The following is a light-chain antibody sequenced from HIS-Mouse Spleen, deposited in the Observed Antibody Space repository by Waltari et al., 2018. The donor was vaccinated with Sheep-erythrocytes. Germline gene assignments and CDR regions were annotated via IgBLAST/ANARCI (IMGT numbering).Light chain of an antibody. V-gene: IGLV1-44*01. J-gene: IGLJ3*02. Sequence: QSALTQPRSVSGSPGQSVTISCTGTSSDVGGYNYVSWYQQLPGTAPKLLIYSNNQRASGVPDRFSGSKSGTSASLAISGLQSEDEADYYCAAWDDSLNGPVFGGGTKLTVL. CDR1: SSDVGGYNY. CDR2: SNN. CDR3: AAWDDSLNGPV.